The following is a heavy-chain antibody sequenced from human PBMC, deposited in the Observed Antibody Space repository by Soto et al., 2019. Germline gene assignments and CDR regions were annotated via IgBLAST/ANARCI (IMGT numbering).Heavy chain of an antibody. J-gene: IGHJ4*02. V-gene: IGHV4-4*07. CDR3: ARVAIMGATYPVYYFDY. CDR2: IYTSGST. D-gene: IGHD1-26*01. Sequence: SETLSLTCTVSGGSISSYYWSWIRQPAGKGLEWIGRIYTSGSTNYNPSLKSRVTMSVDTSKNQFSLKLSSVTAADTAVYYCARVAIMGATYPVYYFDYWSQGTLVTVSS. CDR1: GGSISSYY.